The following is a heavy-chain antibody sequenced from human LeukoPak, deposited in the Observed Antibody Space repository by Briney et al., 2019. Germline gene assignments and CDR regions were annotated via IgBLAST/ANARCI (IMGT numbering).Heavy chain of an antibody. CDR2: ISWNSGSI. D-gene: IGHD6-19*01. V-gene: IGHV3-9*03. Sequence: GGSLRLSCAASGFTFDDYAMHWVRQAPGKSLEWVSGISWNSGSIGYADSVKGRFTISRDNAKNSLYLQMNSLRAEDMALYYCAKESSSGYYFDYWGQGTLVTVSS. J-gene: IGHJ4*02. CDR1: GFTFDDYA. CDR3: AKESSSGYYFDY.